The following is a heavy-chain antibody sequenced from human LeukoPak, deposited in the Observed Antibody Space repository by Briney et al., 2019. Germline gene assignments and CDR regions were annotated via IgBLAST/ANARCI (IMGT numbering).Heavy chain of an antibody. Sequence: GGSLRLSCTASGFTLINYSMNWVRQAPGKGLDSVSSISTNSAFIYYADSVWGRFTISRDNTKNSLYLQMDSLTADDTAVYFCACLRGPSDYWGQGTLVTVSS. CDR1: GFTLINYS. J-gene: IGHJ4*02. V-gene: IGHV3-21*01. CDR2: ISTNSAFI. D-gene: IGHD4-17*01. CDR3: ACLRGPSDY.